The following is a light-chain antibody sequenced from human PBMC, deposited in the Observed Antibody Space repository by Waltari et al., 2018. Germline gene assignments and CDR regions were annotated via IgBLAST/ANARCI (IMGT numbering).Light chain of an antibody. CDR3: QQYHNLPAT. CDR1: QDISNT. CDR2: SAA. V-gene: IGKV1-33*01. Sequence: DIQMTQSPSSLSASVGDRVTITCQASQDISNTLNWYQQKPGKAPKFLIYSAANLESGVPSRFSGSGFGTDFTFTISSLQPEDLATYFCQQYHNLPATFGGGTKVESK. J-gene: IGKJ4*01.